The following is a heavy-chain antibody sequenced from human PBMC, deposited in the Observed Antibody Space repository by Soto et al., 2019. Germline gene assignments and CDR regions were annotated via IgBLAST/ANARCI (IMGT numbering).Heavy chain of an antibody. CDR1: GFTFNNYG. CDR3: ARDHYGMDV. V-gene: IGHV3-33*01. CDR2: IWFDGSNK. Sequence: QVQLVESGGGVVQPGRSLRLSCAASGFTFNNYGVHWVRQAPGKGLVWVAVIWFDGSNKDYADSVKGRFTISRDNSKNPLWMPMNSLRAEDTAVYYFARDHYGMDVWGQGTTVTVSS. J-gene: IGHJ6*02.